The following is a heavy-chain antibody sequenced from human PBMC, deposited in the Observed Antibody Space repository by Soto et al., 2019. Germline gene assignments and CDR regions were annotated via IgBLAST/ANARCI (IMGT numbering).Heavy chain of an antibody. CDR3: AKRGFGRRQFYY. CDR2: IVRSGDTT. V-gene: IGHV3-23*01. Sequence: GGSLRLSCGASGFAFDTFAMSWLRQAPGKGLEWISTIVRSGDTTYYADSVKGRFTISRDNSNKTLYLQMNSLRAEDTAIYCAKRGFGRRQFYYWGQGIVVPVSS. CDR1: GFAFDTFA. J-gene: IGHJ4*02. D-gene: IGHD3-10*01.